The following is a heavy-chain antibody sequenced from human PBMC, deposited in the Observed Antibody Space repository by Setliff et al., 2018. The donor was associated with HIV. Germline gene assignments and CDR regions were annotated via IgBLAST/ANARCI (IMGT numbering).Heavy chain of an antibody. V-gene: IGHV3-48*01. D-gene: IGHD2-2*01. CDR3: ACRPGQYQLIWGTFDY. J-gene: IGHJ4*02. Sequence: GGSLRLSCGASGFIFSVSWMNWVRQAPGKGLEWVAYISSDGGTIYYADYVKGRFTISRDNSKNPLYLEMNSLIAEDTAVYYCACRPGQYQLIWGTFDYWGQGNLVTVSS. CDR2: ISSDGGTI. CDR1: GFIFSVSW.